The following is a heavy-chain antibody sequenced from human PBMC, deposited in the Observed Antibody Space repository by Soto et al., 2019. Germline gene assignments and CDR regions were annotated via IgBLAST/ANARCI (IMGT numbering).Heavy chain of an antibody. D-gene: IGHD4-17*01. CDR1: GYTFTGYY. Sequence: QVQLVQSGAEVKKPGASVKVSCKASGYTFTGYYMHWVRQAPGQGLEWMGWINPNSGGTNYAQKFQGWVTRTRDTSISTAYMELSRRRSDDTAVYDYARDQGDYGDPFPFDYWGQGTLVTVSS. CDR2: INPNSGGT. CDR3: ARDQGDYGDPFPFDY. V-gene: IGHV1-2*04. J-gene: IGHJ4*02.